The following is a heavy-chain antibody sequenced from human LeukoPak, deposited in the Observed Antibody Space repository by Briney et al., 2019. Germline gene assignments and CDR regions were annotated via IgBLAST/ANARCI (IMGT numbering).Heavy chain of an antibody. J-gene: IGHJ4*02. CDR2: IRSKAYGETA. CDR3: TRDRGAYNLYDY. V-gene: IGHV3-49*03. CDR1: GFTFGDYA. Sequence: GGSLRLSCTASGFTFGDYAMSWIRRAPGKGLEWVGFIRSKAYGETADYAASVKGRFTISRDDSKAIAYLQMNSLKTEDTAVYHCTRDRGAYNLYDYWGQGTLVTVSS. D-gene: IGHD1-1*01.